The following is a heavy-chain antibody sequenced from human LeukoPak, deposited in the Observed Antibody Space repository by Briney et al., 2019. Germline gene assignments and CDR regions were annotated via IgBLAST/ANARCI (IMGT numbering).Heavy chain of an antibody. V-gene: IGHV3-7*05. D-gene: IGHD6-13*01. J-gene: IGHJ6*02. CDR3: AREGQQSYGMDV. CDR1: GFTFSNYW. Sequence: GGSLRLSCAASGFTFSNYWITWVRQAPGKGLEWVANIKQGGSEKHYVDSVKGRFTISRDDAKNSLYLQMNSLRIEDTAVYYCAREGQQSYGMDVWGQGTTVTVSS. CDR2: IKQGGSEK.